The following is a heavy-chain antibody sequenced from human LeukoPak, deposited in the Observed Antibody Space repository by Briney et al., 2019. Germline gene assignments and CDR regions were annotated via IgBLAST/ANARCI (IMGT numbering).Heavy chain of an antibody. D-gene: IGHD3-16*01. J-gene: IGHJ5*02. Sequence: SETLSLTCAVYGGSFSGYYWSWIRQPPGKGLEWIGEINHSGSTNYNPSLKSRVTISVDTSKNQFSLELSSVTAADTAVYYCARDVGWFDPWGQGTLVTVSS. CDR1: GGSFSGYY. CDR2: INHSGST. V-gene: IGHV4-34*01. CDR3: ARDVGWFDP.